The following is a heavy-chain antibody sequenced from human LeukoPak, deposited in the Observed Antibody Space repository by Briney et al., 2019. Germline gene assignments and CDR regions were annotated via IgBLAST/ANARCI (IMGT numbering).Heavy chain of an antibody. CDR1: GYTFTGYY. V-gene: IGHV1-2*02. D-gene: IGHD3-3*01. CDR2: INPNSGGT. CDR3: AREGATIHILRSDGATGMDV. J-gene: IGHJ6*04. Sequence: ASVKVSCKASGYTFTGYYMHWVRQAPGQGLEWMGWINPNSGGTNYAQKLQGRVTMTTDTSTSTAYMELRSLRSDDTAVYYCAREGATIHILRSDGATGMDVWGKGTTVTVSS.